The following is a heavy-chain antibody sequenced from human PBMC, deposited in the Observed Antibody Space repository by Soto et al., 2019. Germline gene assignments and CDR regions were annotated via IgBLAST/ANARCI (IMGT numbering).Heavy chain of an antibody. Sequence: SLTCTVSGGSISSGGYYWSLIRQHPGKGLEWIGYIYYSGSTYYNPSLKSRVTISVDTSKNQFSLKLSSVTAADTAVYYCARTAYYYGSGSYYNVSYYYGMDVWGQGTTVTVSS. D-gene: IGHD3-10*01. CDR3: ARTAYYYGSGSYYNVSYYYGMDV. CDR2: IYYSGST. CDR1: GGSISSGGYY. V-gene: IGHV4-31*03. J-gene: IGHJ6*02.